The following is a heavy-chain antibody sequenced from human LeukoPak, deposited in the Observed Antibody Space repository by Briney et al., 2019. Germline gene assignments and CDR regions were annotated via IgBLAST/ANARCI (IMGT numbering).Heavy chain of an antibody. CDR1: GFTFTAFY. CDR3: VTSTGYFSTWGAFDI. CDR2: INLRSGGT. D-gene: IGHD2-15*01. V-gene: IGHV1-2*02. Sequence: ASVKVSCKASGFTFTAFYMHWVRQAPGQGLEWMAWINLRSGGTNYAQRFQGRVTMTRDTSISTAYMGLSSLRSDDTAIYYCVTSTGYFSTWGAFDIWGQGTMVTVSS. J-gene: IGHJ3*02.